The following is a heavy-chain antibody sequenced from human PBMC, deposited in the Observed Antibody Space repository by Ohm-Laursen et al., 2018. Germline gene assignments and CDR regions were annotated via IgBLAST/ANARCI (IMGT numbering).Heavy chain of an antibody. CDR2: ISSSGSTI. CDR1: GFTFRSYA. V-gene: IGHV3-11*01. D-gene: IGHD3-3*01. Sequence: SLRLSCTASGFTFRSYAMTWIRQAPGKGLEWVSYISSSGSTIYYADSVKGRFTISRDNAKNSLYLQMNSLRAEDTAVYYCARGRVVSHYWGQGTLVTVSS. J-gene: IGHJ4*02. CDR3: ARGRVVSHY.